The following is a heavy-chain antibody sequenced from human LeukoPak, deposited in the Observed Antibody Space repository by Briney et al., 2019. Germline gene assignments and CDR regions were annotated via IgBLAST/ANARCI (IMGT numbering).Heavy chain of an antibody. V-gene: IGHV1-46*01. D-gene: IGHD2/OR15-2a*01. J-gene: IGHJ5*02. Sequence: ASVKVSCKTSGYTFTNYYIHWVRQAPGQGLEWMGILNPSGGSTTHAQKFQGRVTMTRDMSTSTVYMELSSLRSEDTAVYYCARDQPISRPWGQGTLVTVSS. CDR1: GYTFTNYY. CDR3: ARDQPISRP. CDR2: LNPSGGST.